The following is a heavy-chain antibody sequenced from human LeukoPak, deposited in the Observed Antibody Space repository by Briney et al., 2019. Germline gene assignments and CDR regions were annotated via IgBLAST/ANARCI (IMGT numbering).Heavy chain of an antibody. CDR2: IYYSGST. D-gene: IGHD3-10*01. V-gene: IGHV4-39*07. Sequence: SETLSLTCTVSGGSISSSSYYWGWIRPPPGKGLEWIGSIYYSGSTYYNPSLKSRVTISVDTSKNQFSLKLSSVTAADTAVYYCARVGSGSYPVDFDYWGQGTLVTVSS. CDR1: GGSISSSSYY. CDR3: ARVGSGSYPVDFDY. J-gene: IGHJ4*02.